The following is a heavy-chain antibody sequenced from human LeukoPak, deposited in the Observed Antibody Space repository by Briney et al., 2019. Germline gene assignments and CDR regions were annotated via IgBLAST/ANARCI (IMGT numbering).Heavy chain of an antibody. J-gene: IGHJ4*02. Sequence: ASVKVSCKASGGTFSSYAISWVRQAPGQGLEWMGGIIPIFGTANYAQKFQGRVTITADESTSTAYMELSSLRSEDTAVYYCARESKRYCSSTSRNDYWGQGTLVTVSS. CDR1: GGTFSSYA. V-gene: IGHV1-69*13. D-gene: IGHD2-2*01. CDR3: ARESKRYCSSTSRNDY. CDR2: IIPIFGTA.